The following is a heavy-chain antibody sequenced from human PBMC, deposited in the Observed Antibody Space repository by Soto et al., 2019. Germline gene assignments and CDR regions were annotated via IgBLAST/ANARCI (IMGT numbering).Heavy chain of an antibody. CDR3: AADYNWNYNYYYYGMDV. CDR1: GFTFTSSA. J-gene: IGHJ6*02. CDR2: IVVGSGNT. Sequence: SVKVSCKASGFTFTSSAVQWVRQARGQRLEWIGWIVVGSGNTNYAQKFQERVTITRDMSTSTAYMELSSLRSEDTAVYYCAADYNWNYNYYYYGMDVWGQGTTATVSS. V-gene: IGHV1-58*01. D-gene: IGHD1-7*01.